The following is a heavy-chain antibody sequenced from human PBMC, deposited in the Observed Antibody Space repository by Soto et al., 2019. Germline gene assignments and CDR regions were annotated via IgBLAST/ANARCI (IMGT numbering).Heavy chain of an antibody. CDR1: GFTFSNAW. CDR3: TTVTQRSTYYDFWSGYSPPDYYYYGMDV. V-gene: IGHV3-15*01. Sequence: GGSLRLSCAASGFTFSNAWMSWVRQAPGKGLEWVGRIKSKTDGGTTDYAAPVKGRFTISRDDSKNTRYLQMNSLKTEDTAVYYCTTVTQRSTYYDFWSGYSPPDYYYYGMDVWGQGTTVTVS. D-gene: IGHD3-3*01. CDR2: IKSKTDGGTT. J-gene: IGHJ6*02.